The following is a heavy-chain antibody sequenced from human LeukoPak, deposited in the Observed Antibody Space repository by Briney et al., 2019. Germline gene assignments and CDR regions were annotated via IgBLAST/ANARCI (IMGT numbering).Heavy chain of an antibody. Sequence: GSSLILSCAASGFTFSSYGMHWVRQAPGKGLECGAAISYDGSNKYYADSVKGRFTISRDNSKNTLYLQMNSLRAEDTPVYYCAKDGQWLVPFDYWGQGTLVTVSS. CDR2: ISYDGSNK. D-gene: IGHD6-19*01. J-gene: IGHJ4*02. CDR1: GFTFSSYG. V-gene: IGHV3-30*18. CDR3: AKDGQWLVPFDY.